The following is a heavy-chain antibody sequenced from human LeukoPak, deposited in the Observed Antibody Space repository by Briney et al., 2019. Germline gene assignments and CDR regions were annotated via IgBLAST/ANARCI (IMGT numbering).Heavy chain of an antibody. CDR2: ISSSGSTI. V-gene: IGHV3-48*03. CDR1: EFTFSSYE. Sequence: GGSLRLSCAASEFTFSSYEMNWVRQAPGKGLEWVSYISSSGSTIYYADSVKGRFTISRDNAKNSLYLQMNSLRAEDTAVYYCARVSVYFYYYYYMDVWGKGTTVTISS. D-gene: IGHD2/OR15-2a*01. J-gene: IGHJ6*03. CDR3: ARVSVYFYYYYYMDV.